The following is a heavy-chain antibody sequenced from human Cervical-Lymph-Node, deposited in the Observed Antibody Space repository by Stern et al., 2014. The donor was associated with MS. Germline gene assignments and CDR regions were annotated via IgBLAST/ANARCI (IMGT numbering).Heavy chain of an antibody. Sequence: EVQLVQSGAEVKKPGESLKISCKGSGYTFTNNWIAWGRQMPGKGLEWMGIIYPDDSDIRYSPSLQGQVTIPAEKSISTAYLQWSGLKAADSAVYYWARHPPRRKWDDPNYGMDVWGQGTTVTVSS. V-gene: IGHV5-51*01. CDR1: GYTFTNNW. CDR2: IYPDDSDI. D-gene: IGHD1-1*01. CDR3: ARHPPRRKWDDPNYGMDV. J-gene: IGHJ6*02.